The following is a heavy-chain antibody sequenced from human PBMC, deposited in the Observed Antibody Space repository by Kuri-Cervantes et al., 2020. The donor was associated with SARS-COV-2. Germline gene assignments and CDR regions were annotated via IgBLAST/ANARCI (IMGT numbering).Heavy chain of an antibody. CDR2: ISSSSSYT. CDR1: GFTFSDYY. Sequence: GESLKISCAASGFTFSDYYVSWIRQAPGKGLEWVSYISSSSSYTNYADSVKGRFAISRDNAKNSLYLQMNSLRAEDTAVYYCARVKSEYQLPWEFWFDPWGRGTLVTVSS. D-gene: IGHD2-2*01. CDR3: ARVKSEYQLPWEFWFDP. J-gene: IGHJ5*02. V-gene: IGHV3-11*05.